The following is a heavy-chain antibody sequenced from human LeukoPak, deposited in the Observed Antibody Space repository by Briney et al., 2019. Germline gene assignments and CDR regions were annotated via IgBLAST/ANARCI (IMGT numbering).Heavy chain of an antibody. CDR2: IYYSGST. V-gene: IGHV4-28*01. Sequence: SDTLSLTCAVSGYSISSSNWWGWIRQPPGKGLEWIGYIYYSGSTYYNPSLKSRVTMSVDTSKNQFSLKLSSVTAADTAVYYCASTPWWIQLWLRHDAYDIWGQGTMVTVSS. CDR3: ASTPWWIQLWLRHDAYDI. J-gene: IGHJ3*02. CDR1: GYSISSSNW. D-gene: IGHD5-18*01.